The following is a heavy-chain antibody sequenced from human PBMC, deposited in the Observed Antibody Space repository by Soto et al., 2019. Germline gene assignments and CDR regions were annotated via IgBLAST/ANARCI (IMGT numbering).Heavy chain of an antibody. J-gene: IGHJ6*03. CDR3: AAAVPAEYVFPYYYMDV. V-gene: IGHV4-59*01. CDR1: GASISSYH. Sequence: QVRLQESGPGLVKPSETLSLTCTVSGASISSYHWSWIRQSPGKGLEWIGYIYYYGSANYNPSLKSRVTISVDTSKNQVSPRLTSVTAADTGVYYCAAAVPAEYVFPYYYMDVWGKGTTVTVSS. CDR2: IYYYGSA. D-gene: IGHD3-16*01.